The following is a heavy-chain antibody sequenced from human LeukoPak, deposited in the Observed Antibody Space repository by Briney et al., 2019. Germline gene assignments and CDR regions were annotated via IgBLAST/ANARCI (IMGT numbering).Heavy chain of an antibody. CDR1: GGTFSSYA. CDR3: ARDRGGMATILPDY. CDR2: IIPILGIA. J-gene: IGHJ4*02. D-gene: IGHD5-24*01. V-gene: IGHV1-69*04. Sequence: ASVKVSCKASGGTFSSYAISWVRLAPGQGLEWMGRIIPILGIANYAQKFQGRVTITADKSTSTAYMELSSLRSEDTAVYYCARDRGGMATILPDYWGQGTLVTVSS.